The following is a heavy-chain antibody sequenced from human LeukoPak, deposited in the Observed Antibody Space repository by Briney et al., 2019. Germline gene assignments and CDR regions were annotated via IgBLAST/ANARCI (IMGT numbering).Heavy chain of an antibody. J-gene: IGHJ4*02. D-gene: IGHD6-19*01. CDR1: GFTFSSYA. CDR3: AKGPDILNGWYYFDY. V-gene: IGHV3-23*01. CDR2: ISGSGGST. Sequence: GGSLRLSCAASGFTFSSYAMSWVRQAPGKGLEWVSAISGSGGSTYYADSVKGRFTISRDNSKNTLYLQMNSLRAEDTAVYYCAKGPDILNGWYYFDYWGQGTLVTVSS.